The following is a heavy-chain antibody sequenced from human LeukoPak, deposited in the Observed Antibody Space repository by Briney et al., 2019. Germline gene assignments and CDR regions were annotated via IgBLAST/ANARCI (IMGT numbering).Heavy chain of an antibody. CDR1: GYTFTNYY. CDR2: IYPRDGST. CDR3: ARDQEGFDY. V-gene: IGHV1-46*01. J-gene: IGHJ4*02. Sequence: ASVKVSCKASGYTFTNYYLHWVRQAPGQGLEWMGMIYPRDGSTSYAQKFQGRVTVTRDTSTSTVHMELSGLRSEDTAVYYCARDQEGFDYWGQGTLVTVSS.